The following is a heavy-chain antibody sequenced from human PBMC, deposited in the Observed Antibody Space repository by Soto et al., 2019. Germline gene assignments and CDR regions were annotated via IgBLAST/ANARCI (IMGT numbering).Heavy chain of an antibody. CDR1: GFTFSSYG. CDR2: ISYDGSNK. CDR3: AKDGLRFFYGMDV. J-gene: IGHJ6*02. Sequence: GGSLRLSCAASGFTFSSYGMHWVRQAPGKGLEWVAVISYDGSNKYYADSVKGRFTISRDNSKNTLYLQMNSLRAEDTAVYYCAKDGLRFFYGMDVWGQGTTVTVSS. V-gene: IGHV3-30*18. D-gene: IGHD3-3*01.